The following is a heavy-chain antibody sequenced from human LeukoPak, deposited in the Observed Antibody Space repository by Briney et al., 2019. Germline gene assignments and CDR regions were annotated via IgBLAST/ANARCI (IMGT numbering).Heavy chain of an antibody. CDR3: ARHGTSCCRGPKYYGMDV. Sequence: GGSLRLSCAASGLTVSNNYMSWVRQPPGKGLEWVSVVYSGGSTYYADSVKGRFTISRDSSKNTLYLQMNSLRAEDTAVYYCARHGTSCCRGPKYYGMDVWGQGTTVTVSS. D-gene: IGHD2-2*01. J-gene: IGHJ6*02. CDR2: VYSGGST. CDR1: GLTVSNNY. V-gene: IGHV3-53*01.